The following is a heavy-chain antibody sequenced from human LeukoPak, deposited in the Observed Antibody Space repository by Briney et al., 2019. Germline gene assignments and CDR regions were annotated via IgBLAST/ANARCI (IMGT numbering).Heavy chain of an antibody. V-gene: IGHV3-9*01. Sequence: PGGSLRLSCAASGFRIDDYGMHWVRQAPGKGLEWVSGIGYNTGVIDYANSVKGRFTISKDNAKNSLYLQMNSLRAEDTALYYCTKGIARTKTPAWGYYFDRWGQGTLVTVSS. CDR3: TKGIARTKTPAWGYYFDR. D-gene: IGHD1-14*01. J-gene: IGHJ4*02. CDR1: GFRIDDYG. CDR2: IGYNTGVI.